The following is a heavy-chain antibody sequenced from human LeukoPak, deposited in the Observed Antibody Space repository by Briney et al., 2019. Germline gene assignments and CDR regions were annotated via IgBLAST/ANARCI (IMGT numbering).Heavy chain of an antibody. CDR2: FDPEDGET. D-gene: IGHD3-3*01. V-gene: IGHV1-24*01. CDR1: GYTLTELS. CDR3: ATTRFTIFGVVGYYYYGMDV. Sequence: GASVKVSCKVSGYTLTELSMHWVRQAPGKGLEWMGGFDPEDGETIYAQKFQGRVTMTEDTSTDTAYMELSSLRSEDTAVYYCATTRFTIFGVVGYYYYGMDVWGQGTTVTVSS. J-gene: IGHJ6*02.